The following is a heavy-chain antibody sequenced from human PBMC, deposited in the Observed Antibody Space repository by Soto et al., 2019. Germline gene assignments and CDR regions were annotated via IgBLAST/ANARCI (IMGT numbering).Heavy chain of an antibody. J-gene: IGHJ6*02. CDR1: GFIFSDYY. CDR2: ISTRSTYT. CDR3: ARDLAWKRGKVGRYYYGMDV. V-gene: IGHV3-11*06. D-gene: IGHD1-1*01. Sequence: PGGSLRLSCAASGFIFSDYYMSWVRQTPGKGLEWISYISTRSTYTNYADSVKGRFTISRDNTKNSLYLQMDSLRVEDTAVYYCARDLAWKRGKVGRYYYGMDVWGQGTTVT.